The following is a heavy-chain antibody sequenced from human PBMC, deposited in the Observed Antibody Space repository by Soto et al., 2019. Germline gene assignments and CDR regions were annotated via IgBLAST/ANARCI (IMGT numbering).Heavy chain of an antibody. CDR2: IYYSGST. V-gene: IGHV4-31*03. D-gene: IGHD1-26*01. CDR3: ARVGVGAPSSPPSFDY. CDR1: GGSISSGGYY. Sequence: QVQLQESGPGLVKPSQTLSLTCTVSGGSISSGGYYWRWIRQHPGKGLECIGYIYYSGSTYYNPSLTTRVNLSVDTSKTQFSLKLSSVTAADTAVSYCARVGVGAPSSPPSFDYWGQGTLVTVSS. J-gene: IGHJ4*02.